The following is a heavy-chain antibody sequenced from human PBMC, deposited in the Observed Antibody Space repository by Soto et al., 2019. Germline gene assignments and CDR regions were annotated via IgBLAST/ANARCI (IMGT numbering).Heavy chain of an antibody. CDR1: GFTFSNAW. V-gene: IGHV3-64*01. CDR3: AFRFTYYDILTGYYHFDY. D-gene: IGHD3-9*01. J-gene: IGHJ4*02. Sequence: GGSLRLSCAASGFTFSNAWMNWVRQAPGKGLEYVSAISSNGGSTYYANSVKGRFTISRDNSKNTLYLQMGSLRAEDMAVYYCAFRFTYYDILTGYYHFDYWGQGTLVTVSS. CDR2: ISSNGGST.